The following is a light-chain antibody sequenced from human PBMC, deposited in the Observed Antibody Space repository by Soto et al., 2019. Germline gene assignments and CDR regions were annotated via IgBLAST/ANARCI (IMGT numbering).Light chain of an antibody. CDR3: LQDRSHFWT. Sequence: QMTQSPSSLSASVGDRVTIACRASQPIGNYLGWYQQKPGKAPQLLIYGASSLQRGVSSTFSGSGFGTDFTLTISTLQPEDSATYYCLQDRSHFWTFGQGTKVDIK. V-gene: IGKV1-6*01. CDR2: GAS. CDR1: QPIGNY. J-gene: IGKJ1*01.